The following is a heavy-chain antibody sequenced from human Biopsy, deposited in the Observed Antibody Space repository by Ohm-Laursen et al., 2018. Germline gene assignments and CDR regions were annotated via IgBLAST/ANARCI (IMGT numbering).Heavy chain of an antibody. V-gene: IGHV1-69*10. CDR1: GGTFSNYA. D-gene: IGHD3-3*01. CDR2: IIAVSGLV. Sequence: VKISCKASGGTFSNYAISWVRQAPGEGLEWMGGIIAVSGLVNYAPKFQGRVSITADKSTTTAYMEQSNLKSEDTAVYYCATPFQYYDSWGGYPPFDHWGQGTLVTVSS. J-gene: IGHJ4*02. CDR3: ATPFQYYDSWGGYPPFDH.